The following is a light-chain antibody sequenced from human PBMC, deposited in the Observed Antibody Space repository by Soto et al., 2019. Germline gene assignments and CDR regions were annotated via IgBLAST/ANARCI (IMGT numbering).Light chain of an antibody. CDR3: QQANIFPFT. Sequence: DIQMTQSPSSVSASVGDRVTITCRASQGISSWLVWFQQKPGKAPKLLIYTASTLQSGVPSRFSGSGSGTDFTLTISSLQPEDFATYYCQQANIFPFTFGPGTKVDIK. J-gene: IGKJ3*01. CDR2: TAS. CDR1: QGISSW. V-gene: IGKV1-12*01.